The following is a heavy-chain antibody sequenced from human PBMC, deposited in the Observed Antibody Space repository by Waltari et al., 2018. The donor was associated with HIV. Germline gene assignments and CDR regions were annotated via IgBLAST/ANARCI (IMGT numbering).Heavy chain of an antibody. CDR2: ISGSCGST. CDR3: AKTQSAVD. D-gene: IGHD4-4*01. CDR1: GFTFSSYA. V-gene: IGHV3-23*01. Sequence: EVQLLESGGGLVQHGGSLRLSCAASGFTFSSYAMSWVRQAPGKGLEWVSAISGSCGSTYYPDSVKGRFTISRDNSKNTLYLQRNSLRAEDTAVYYCAKTQSAVDWGQGTLVTVSS. J-gene: IGHJ4*02.